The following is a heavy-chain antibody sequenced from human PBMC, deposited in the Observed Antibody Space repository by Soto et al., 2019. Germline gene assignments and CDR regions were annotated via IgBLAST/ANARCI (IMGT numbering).Heavy chain of an antibody. V-gene: IGHV4-31*03. J-gene: IGHJ5*02. CDR2: IYYSGST. Sequence: QVQLQESGPGLVKPSQTLSLTCTVSGGSISSGGYYWNWIRQHPGKGLEWFGYIYYSGSTYYNPALKSRGTISVDTSRNHCSLKLSSVTAADTAVDYCARSVFPWGQGTVVTVSS. CDR1: GGSISSGGYY. CDR3: ARSVFP.